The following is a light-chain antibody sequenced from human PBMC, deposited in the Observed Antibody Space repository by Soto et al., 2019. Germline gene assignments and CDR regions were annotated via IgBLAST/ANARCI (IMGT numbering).Light chain of an antibody. CDR3: QQFGSSPLT. V-gene: IGKV3-20*01. CDR1: QSLGSTY. J-gene: IGKJ5*01. CDR2: AAS. Sequence: ENVLTQSPGTLSLSPGEGATLSCRASQSLGSTYLAWYQQKPGQAPRLLIYAASSRAPGIPDRFSGSGSGTYFTLTISRLEPEDFAVDYCQQFGSSPLTFGQGTRMEIK.